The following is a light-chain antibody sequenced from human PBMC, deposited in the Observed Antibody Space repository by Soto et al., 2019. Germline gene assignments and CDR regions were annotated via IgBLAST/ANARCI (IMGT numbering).Light chain of an antibody. V-gene: IGKV3-20*01. Sequence: EIVLAQSPGTLSLSPGGRATLSCRASQSVSSSYLAWYQQKPGQAPRLLIYGASSRATGIPARFSGSGSGTGFTLTISRLEPEDFAVYYCQQYGNSPRTFGQGTKVDIK. CDR1: QSVSSSY. J-gene: IGKJ1*01. CDR3: QQYGNSPRT. CDR2: GAS.